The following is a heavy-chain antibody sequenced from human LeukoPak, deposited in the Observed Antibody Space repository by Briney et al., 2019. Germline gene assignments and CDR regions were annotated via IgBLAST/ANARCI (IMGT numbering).Heavy chain of an antibody. J-gene: IGHJ6*02. V-gene: IGHV3-23*01. CDR1: GFTFSSYA. CDR2: ISGSGGST. Sequence: GGSLRLSCAASGFTFSSYAMSWVRQAPGKGLEWVSAISGSGGSTYYADSVKGRFTSSRDNSKNTPYLQMNSLRAEDTAVYYCAKVQALGVATSYYYYGMDVWGQGTTVTVSS. CDR3: AKVQALGVATSYYYYGMDV. D-gene: IGHD3-3*01.